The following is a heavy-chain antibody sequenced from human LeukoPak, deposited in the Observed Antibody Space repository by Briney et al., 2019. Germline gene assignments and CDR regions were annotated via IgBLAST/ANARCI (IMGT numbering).Heavy chain of an antibody. J-gene: IGHJ5*02. V-gene: IGHV1-69*04. CDR3: ARVTEARPFGELLPIT. CDR2: IIPILGIA. D-gene: IGHD3-10*01. Sequence: SVKVSCKASGGTFSSYAISWVRQAPGQGLEWMGRIIPILGIANYAQKFQGRVTIAADKSTSTAYMELSSLRSEDTAVYYCARVTEARPFGELLPITWGQGTLVTVSS. CDR1: GGTFSSYA.